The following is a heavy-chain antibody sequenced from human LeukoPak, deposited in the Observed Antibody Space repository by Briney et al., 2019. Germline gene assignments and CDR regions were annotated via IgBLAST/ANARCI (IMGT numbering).Heavy chain of an antibody. CDR2: ILTGNGNT. CDR1: GYTFTGYA. J-gene: IGHJ4*02. D-gene: IGHD2-2*01. CDR3: ARVACTWSCFDC. Sequence: ASVKVSCKASGYTFTGYAIQWVRQAPGQRLEWMGWILTGNGNTKYSQKFQDRVTITRDTSASTVYMELSSLRSEDTAVYYCARVACTWSCFDCWGQGILVTVSS. V-gene: IGHV1-3*04.